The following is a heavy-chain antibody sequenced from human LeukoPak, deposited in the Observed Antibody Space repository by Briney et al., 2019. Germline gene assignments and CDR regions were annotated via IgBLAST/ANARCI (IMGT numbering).Heavy chain of an antibody. CDR1: GYTFTNYA. J-gene: IGHJ4*02. CDR3: ARDGYSSGWYDY. CDR2: INPNSGGT. V-gene: IGHV1-2*06. Sequence: ASVKVSCKASGYTFTNYAMNWVRQAPGQGLEWMGRINPNSGGTNYAQKFQGRVTMTRDTSISTAYMELSRLRSDDTAVYYCARDGYSSGWYDYWGQGTLVTVSS. D-gene: IGHD6-19*01.